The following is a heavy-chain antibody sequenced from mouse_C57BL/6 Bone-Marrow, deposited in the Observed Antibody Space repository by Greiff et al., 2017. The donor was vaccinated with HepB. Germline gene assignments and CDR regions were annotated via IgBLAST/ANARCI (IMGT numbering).Heavy chain of an antibody. CDR1: GYAFSSSW. CDR3: ARAQYGNWFAY. Sequence: QVQLQQSGPELVKPGASVKISCKASGYAFSSSWMNWVKQRPGKGLEWIGRIYPGDGDTNYNGKFKGKATLTADKSSSTAYMQLSSLTSEDSAVYFCARAQYGNWFAYWGQGTLVTVSA. V-gene: IGHV1-82*01. J-gene: IGHJ3*01. CDR2: IYPGDGDT. D-gene: IGHD2-1*01.